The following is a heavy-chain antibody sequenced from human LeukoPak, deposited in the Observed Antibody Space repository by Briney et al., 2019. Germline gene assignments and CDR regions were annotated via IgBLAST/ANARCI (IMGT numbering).Heavy chain of an antibody. Sequence: GGSLRLSCAASGFTFSDYYMSRIRQAPGKGLEWVSYISSSGSTIYYADSVKGRFTISRDNAKNSLYLQMNSLRAEDTAVYYCASKFYSSSWLYWGQGTLVTVSS. CDR3: ASKFYSSSWLY. J-gene: IGHJ4*02. V-gene: IGHV3-11*04. D-gene: IGHD6-13*01. CDR2: ISSSGSTI. CDR1: GFTFSDYY.